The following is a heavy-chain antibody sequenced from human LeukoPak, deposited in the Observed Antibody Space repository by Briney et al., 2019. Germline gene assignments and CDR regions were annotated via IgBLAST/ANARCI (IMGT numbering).Heavy chain of an antibody. V-gene: IGHV4-34*01. CDR3: ARGGYCSSTSCYFFDY. CDR2: INHSRST. Sequence: KTSETLSLTCAVYGGSFSGYYWSWIRQPPEKGLEWIGEINHSRSTNYNPSLKSRVTISVDTSKNQFSLKLSSVTAADTAVYYCARGGYCSSTSCYFFDYWGQGILVTVSS. D-gene: IGHD2-2*01. CDR1: GGSFSGYY. J-gene: IGHJ4*02.